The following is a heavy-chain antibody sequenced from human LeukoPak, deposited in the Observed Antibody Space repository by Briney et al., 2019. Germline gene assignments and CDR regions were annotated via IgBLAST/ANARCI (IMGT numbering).Heavy chain of an antibody. CDR3: AKDPDLDIAVAGTTGY. V-gene: IGHV3-23*01. CDR2: ISGSGGST. D-gene: IGHD6-19*01. Sequence: GGSLRLSCAASGFTFSNYAMSWVRQAPGKGLEWVSAISGSGGSTYYADSVKGRFTISRDNSKNTLYLQMNSLRAEDTAVYYCAKDPDLDIAVAGTTGYWGQGTLVTVSS. J-gene: IGHJ4*02. CDR1: GFTFSNYA.